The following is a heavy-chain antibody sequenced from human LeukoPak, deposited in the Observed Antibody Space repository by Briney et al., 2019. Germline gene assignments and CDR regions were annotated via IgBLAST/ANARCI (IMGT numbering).Heavy chain of an antibody. Sequence: SETLSLTCTVSGGSISSGSYYWSWIRQPAGKGLEWIGRIYTSGSTNYNPSLKSRVTISVDTSKNQFSLKLSSVTAADTAVYYCARVVRAVADGDAFDIWGQGTMVTVSS. V-gene: IGHV4-61*02. J-gene: IGHJ3*02. CDR1: GGSISSGSYY. D-gene: IGHD6-19*01. CDR2: IYTSGST. CDR3: ARVVRAVADGDAFDI.